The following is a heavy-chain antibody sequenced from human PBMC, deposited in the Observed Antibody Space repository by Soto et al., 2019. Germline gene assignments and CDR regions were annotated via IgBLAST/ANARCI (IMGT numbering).Heavy chain of an antibody. V-gene: IGHV3-23*01. J-gene: IGHJ4*02. Sequence: VHLLESGGALVQPGGSLRLSCVASGFTFRSYHMSWVRQAPGKGLEWVSGISDSGARTDYADSVKGRFTVSRDNSKNTLYLQMNAMRREDTAIYFCAKLELDDNWGQGTLVTVSS. D-gene: IGHD1-26*01. CDR3: AKLELDDN. CDR2: ISDSGART. CDR1: GFTFRSYH.